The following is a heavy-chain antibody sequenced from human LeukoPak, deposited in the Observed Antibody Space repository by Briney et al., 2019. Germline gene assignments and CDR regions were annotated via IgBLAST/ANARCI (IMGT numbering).Heavy chain of an antibody. V-gene: IGHV3-9*01. D-gene: IGHD3-22*01. Sequence: GGSLRLSCAASGFTFDDYAMHWVRPAPGKGLEWVSGISWNSGSIGYADSVKGRFTISRDNAKNSLYLQMNSLRAEDTALDYCAKAQYYDSSGYLTDWGQGTLVTVSS. CDR1: GFTFDDYA. J-gene: IGHJ4*02. CDR2: ISWNSGSI. CDR3: AKAQYYDSSGYLTD.